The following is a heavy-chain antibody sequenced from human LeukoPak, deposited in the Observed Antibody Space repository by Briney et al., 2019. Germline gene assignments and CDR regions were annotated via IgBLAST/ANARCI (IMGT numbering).Heavy chain of an antibody. CDR2: IYYTGST. D-gene: IGHD6-13*01. CDR1: GGSISGYY. Sequence: SETLSLTCTVSGGSISGYYWSWIRLPPGKGLEWIGYIYYTGSTNYNPSLKSRVTMSVDTSKNQFSLNLKSVTPEDTAVYYCARNLIPEQLVLNFWGQGTLVTVSS. CDR3: ARNLIPEQLVLNF. J-gene: IGHJ4*02. V-gene: IGHV4-59*13.